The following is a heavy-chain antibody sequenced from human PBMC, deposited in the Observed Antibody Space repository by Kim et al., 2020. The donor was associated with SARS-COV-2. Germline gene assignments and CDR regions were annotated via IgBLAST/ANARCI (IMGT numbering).Heavy chain of an antibody. D-gene: IGHD3-10*01. CDR2: ISRSNRDM. J-gene: IGHJ4*02. Sequence: GGSLRLSCVTSGFTFSAFGMNWVRQAPGRGLEWVASISRSNRDMDYADSVMGRFSISRDNANDSLSLQLNSLRVEDTGVYYCARRTGPGTFDYWGQGTLVTVSS. CDR1: GFTFSAFG. CDR3: ARRTGPGTFDY. V-gene: IGHV3-21*01.